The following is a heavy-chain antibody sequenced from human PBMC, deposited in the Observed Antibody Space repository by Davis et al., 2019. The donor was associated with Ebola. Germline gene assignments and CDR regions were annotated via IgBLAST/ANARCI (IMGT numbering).Heavy chain of an antibody. CDR2: IYYSGST. CDR1: GGSISSYY. Sequence: SETLSLTCTVSGGSISSYYWSWIRQPPGKGLEWIAYIYYSGSTHYNPSLKSRATISVDTSKNQFSLKLSSVTAADTAVYYCARELPNWGLDSWGQGTLVTVSS. J-gene: IGHJ4*02. CDR3: ARELPNWGLDS. V-gene: IGHV4-59*01. D-gene: IGHD7-27*01.